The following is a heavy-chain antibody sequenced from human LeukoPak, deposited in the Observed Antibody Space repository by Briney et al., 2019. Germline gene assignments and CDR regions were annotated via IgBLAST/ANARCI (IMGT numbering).Heavy chain of an antibody. CDR2: ISGSGGST. V-gene: IGHV3-23*01. Sequence: GGSLRLSCAASGFTFSSYAMSWVRQAPGKGLEWVSAISGSGGSTYYADSVKGRFTISRDNSKNTLYLQMNSLRAEDTAVYYCAKVGCSSTSCYLYYYYGMDVWGQGTTVTVSS. CDR3: AKVGCSSTSCYLYYYYGMDV. D-gene: IGHD2-2*01. J-gene: IGHJ6*02. CDR1: GFTFSSYA.